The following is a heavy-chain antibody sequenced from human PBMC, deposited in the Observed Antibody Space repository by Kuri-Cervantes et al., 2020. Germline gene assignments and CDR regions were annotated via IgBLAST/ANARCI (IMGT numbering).Heavy chain of an antibody. CDR2: IGGIYYGGNT. CDR1: GASVSSGSYY. V-gene: IGHV4-39*07. Sequence: GSLRLSCFVSGASVSSGSYYWGWIRQSPGKGLEYIGSIGGIYYGGNTYYNPSLRSRVTISADTSKNQFSLKLTYVTTADTAMYYCAKDLSGTWSFDYWGQGTLVTVSS. CDR3: AKDLSGTWSFDY. D-gene: IGHD6-13*01. J-gene: IGHJ4*02.